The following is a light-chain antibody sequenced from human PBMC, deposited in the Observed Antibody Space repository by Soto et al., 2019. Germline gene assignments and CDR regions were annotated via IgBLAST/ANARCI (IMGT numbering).Light chain of an antibody. V-gene: IGLV2-23*01. CDR1: SSDVGNYNL. CDR3: CSYAGYGTWV. Sequence: QSALTQPASVSGSPGQSITMSCTGASSDVGNYNLVSWYQQHPGKAPKVMIYEGSKRPSGVSNRFSGSKSGNTASLTISGLQAEDEAEYYCCSYAGYGTWVFGEGTKLTV. J-gene: IGLJ3*02. CDR2: EGS.